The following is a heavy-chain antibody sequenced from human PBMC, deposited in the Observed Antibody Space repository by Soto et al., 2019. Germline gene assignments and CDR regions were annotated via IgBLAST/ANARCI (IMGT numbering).Heavy chain of an antibody. Sequence: SGPTLVNPTETLTLTCTVSGFSLSNARMGVSWTRQPPGKALEWLAHIFSNDEKSYSTSLKSRLTISKDTSKSQVVLTMTNMDPVDTATYYCARIWDDYTYFQHWGQGTLVTVSS. V-gene: IGHV2-26*01. CDR3: ARIWDDYTYFQH. CDR2: IFSNDEK. D-gene: IGHD4-4*01. CDR1: GFSLSNARMG. J-gene: IGHJ1*01.